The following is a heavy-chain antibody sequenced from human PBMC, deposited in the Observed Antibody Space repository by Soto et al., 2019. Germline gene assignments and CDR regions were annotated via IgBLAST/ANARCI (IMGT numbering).Heavy chain of an antibody. V-gene: IGHV3-53*01. D-gene: IGHD3-3*01. CDR3: ASTYYDFWSGYLAGGYYYGMDV. J-gene: IGHJ6*02. CDR1: GFTVSSNY. CDR2: IYSGGST. Sequence: PGGSLRLSCAASGFTVSSNYMSWVRQAPGKGLEWVSVIYSGGSTYYADSVKGRFTISRDNSKNTLYLQMNSLRAEDTAVYYCASTYYDFWSGYLAGGYYYGMDVWGQGTTVTVSS.